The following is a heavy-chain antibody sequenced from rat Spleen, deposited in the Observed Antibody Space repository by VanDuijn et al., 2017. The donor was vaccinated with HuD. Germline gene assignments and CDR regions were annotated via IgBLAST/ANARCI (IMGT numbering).Heavy chain of an antibody. Sequence: EVQLQESGPGLVKPSQSLSLTCSVTDYSIPSNYWGWTRKFPGNKMEWMGFITYSGPTTYNPSLKSRISIPLDTSKNQFFLQFNSVTTEDTATYYCARGAGYVLDAWGQGASVTVSS. D-gene: IGHD1-4*01. CDR1: DYSIPSNY. CDR2: ITYSGPT. CDR3: ARGAGYVLDA. V-gene: IGHV3-1*01. J-gene: IGHJ4*01.